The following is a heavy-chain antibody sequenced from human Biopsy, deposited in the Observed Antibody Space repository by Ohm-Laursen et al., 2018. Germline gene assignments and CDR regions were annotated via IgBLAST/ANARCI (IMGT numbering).Heavy chain of an antibody. CDR2: IKWNSGKI. J-gene: IGHJ4*02. CDR1: GFNLGDYA. D-gene: IGHD3-10*01. V-gene: IGHV3-9*01. Sequence: SSLRLSCAASGFNLGDYAMHWVRQAPGKGLEWVSGIKWNSGKIDYADSVKGRFTISRDNAKNSLYLHMNSLRTEDSAFYYCARDTGTMVRGVLYQWGQGTQVTVSS. CDR3: ARDTGTMVRGVLYQ.